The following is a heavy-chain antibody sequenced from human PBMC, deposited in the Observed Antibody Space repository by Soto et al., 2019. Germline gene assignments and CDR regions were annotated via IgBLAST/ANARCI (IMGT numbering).Heavy chain of an antibody. J-gene: IGHJ3*02. CDR3: ARHTGDSSGYYGSGDAFDI. D-gene: IGHD3-22*01. CDR1: GGSISSSSYY. V-gene: IGHV4-39*01. CDR2: IYYSGST. Sequence: PSDTLSLTCTVSGGSISSSSYYWGWIRQPPGKGLEWIGSIYYSGSTYYNPSLKSRVTISVDTSKNQFSLKLSSVTAADTAVYYCARHTGDSSGYYGSGDAFDIWGQGTMVT.